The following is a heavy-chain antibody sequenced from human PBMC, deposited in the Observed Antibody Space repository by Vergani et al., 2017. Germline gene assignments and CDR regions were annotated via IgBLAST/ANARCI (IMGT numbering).Heavy chain of an antibody. CDR3: TWLYGPTGHWYFDF. D-gene: IGHD3-10*01. V-gene: IGHV2-70*04. Sequence: QVTLKESGPALVKPTQTLTLTCTVSGIPLSTSGMRVSWIRQPPGKAPEWLARIDWDDEKFYSPSLKTRLTLSKDTSKNQVVLTMTKMDPVDTAMYYCTWLYGPTGHWYFDFWGRGTLVAVSS. CDR1: GIPLSTSGMR. CDR2: IDWDDEK. J-gene: IGHJ2*01.